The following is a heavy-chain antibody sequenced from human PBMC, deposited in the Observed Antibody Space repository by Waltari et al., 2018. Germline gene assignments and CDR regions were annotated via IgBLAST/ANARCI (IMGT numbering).Heavy chain of an antibody. J-gene: IGHJ4*02. D-gene: IGHD4-17*01. CDR2: IIPILGIA. Sequence: QVQLVQSGAEVKKPGSSVKVSCKASGGIFSSYASSWVRQAPGQGLEWMGRIIPILGIANYAQKFQGRVTITADKSTSTAYMELSSLRSEDTAVYYCARAQDRDYGGNSGIRYWGQGTLVTVSS. CDR1: GGIFSSYA. CDR3: ARAQDRDYGGNSGIRY. V-gene: IGHV1-69*04.